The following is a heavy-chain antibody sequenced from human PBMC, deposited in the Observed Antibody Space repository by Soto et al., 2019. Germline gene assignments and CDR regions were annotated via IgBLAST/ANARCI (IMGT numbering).Heavy chain of an antibody. CDR3: TKVGLAGISHYFDY. Sequence: TSETLSLTCTVSGGSISSYYWSWIRQPPGKGLEWIGYIYYSGSTNYNPSLKSRFTISRDSTRNTLYLQMNSLRPDDTAVYYCTKVGLAGISHYFDYWGQGARVTVSS. D-gene: IGHD6-13*01. CDR1: GGSISSYY. J-gene: IGHJ4*02. V-gene: IGHV4-59*01. CDR2: IYYSGST.